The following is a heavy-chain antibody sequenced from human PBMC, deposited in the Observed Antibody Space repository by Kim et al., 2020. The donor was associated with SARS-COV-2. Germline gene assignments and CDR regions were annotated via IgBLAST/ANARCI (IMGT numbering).Heavy chain of an antibody. V-gene: IGHV1-58*02. CDR1: GFTFTSSA. CDR3: AAVRGAATGTGYYYYAMDV. Sequence: SVKVSCKASGFTFTSSAMQWVRQARGQRLEWIGWIVVGSSNTNYAQKFQERVTITRDMSTSTAYMELSSLGSEDTAVYYCAAVRGAATGTGYYYYAMDVWGQGTTVTVSS. CDR2: IVVGSSNT. J-gene: IGHJ6*02. D-gene: IGHD3-10*01.